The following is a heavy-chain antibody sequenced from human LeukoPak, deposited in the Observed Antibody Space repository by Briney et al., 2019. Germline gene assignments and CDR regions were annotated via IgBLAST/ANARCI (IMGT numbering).Heavy chain of an antibody. D-gene: IGHD1-7*01. CDR1: GFSFSSYS. CDR2: ISSSSSYI. J-gene: IGHJ5*02. Sequence: GASLSLSCAVSGFSFSSYSMYWVRLPPGKGQDWVSSISSSSSYISYDDSVKGRFTISRDNSNNSLYLQMNSLRAEDTAVYYCAREGNWNYNWFDPGGQGTLVTVSA. CDR3: AREGNWNYNWFDP. V-gene: IGHV3-21*01.